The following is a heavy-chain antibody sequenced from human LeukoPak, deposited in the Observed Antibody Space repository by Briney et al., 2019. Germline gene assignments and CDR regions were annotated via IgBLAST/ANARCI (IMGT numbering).Heavy chain of an antibody. J-gene: IGHJ4*02. CDR2: ISGSGGST. CDR3: AKGLVVPAAMQYYFDY. CDR1: GFTFSSYA. D-gene: IGHD2-2*01. V-gene: IGHV3-23*01. Sequence: GGSLRLSCAASGFTFSSYAMSWVRQAPGKGLEWVSAISGSGGSTYYADSVKGRFTISRDNSKNTLYLQMNSPRAEDTAVYYCAKGLVVPAAMQYYFDYWGQGTLVTVSS.